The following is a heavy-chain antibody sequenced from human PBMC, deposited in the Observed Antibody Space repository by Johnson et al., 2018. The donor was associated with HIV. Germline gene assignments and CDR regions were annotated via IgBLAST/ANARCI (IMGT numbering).Heavy chain of an antibody. D-gene: IGHD1-1*01. CDR2: IKTKTDGGTI. CDR3: ARDDDVKAFDI. CDR1: GFTFSSAW. J-gene: IGHJ3*02. V-gene: IGHV3-15*01. Sequence: VQLVESGGGLVKPGGSLRLSCVASGFTFSSAWMGWVRQAPGKGLEWVGRIKTKTDGGTIDYNAPVKGRFSISRDDSKNSLYLQMNSLRAEDTAVYYCARDDDVKAFDIWGQGTMVTVSS.